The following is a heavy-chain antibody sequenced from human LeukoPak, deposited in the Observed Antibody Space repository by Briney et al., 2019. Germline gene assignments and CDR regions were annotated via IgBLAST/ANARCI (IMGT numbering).Heavy chain of an antibody. CDR2: ILYSGTT. CDR3: ARRIIARGLGQENWFDP. CDR1: GASVTSYC. V-gene: IGHV4-59*02. Sequence: PSETLSLTCTVSGASVTSYCWNWIRQPPGKGLEWIGYILYSGTTNYNPSLNRRVTMSLDTSKNQFSLELSSVTAADTAVYYCARRIIARGLGQENWFDPWGQGILVTVSS. J-gene: IGHJ5*02. D-gene: IGHD3-16*01.